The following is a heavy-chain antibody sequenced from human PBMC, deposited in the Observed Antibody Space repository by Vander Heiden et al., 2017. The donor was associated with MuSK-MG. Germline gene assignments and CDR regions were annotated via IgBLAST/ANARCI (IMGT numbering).Heavy chain of an antibody. D-gene: IGHD2-15*01. Sequence: QVQLQQWGAGLLKPSETLSLTCAAYRGSFSGYYWSWTRQPPGKGVEWIGEINHSGSTNYNPSLKSRVTISVDTSKNQFSLKLSSVTAADTAVYYCARGGGFEYCSGGSCYSTYKAYDYWGQGTLVTVSS. CDR2: INHSGST. CDR3: ARGGGFEYCSGGSCYSTYKAYDY. V-gene: IGHV4-34*01. CDR1: RGSFSGYY. J-gene: IGHJ4*02.